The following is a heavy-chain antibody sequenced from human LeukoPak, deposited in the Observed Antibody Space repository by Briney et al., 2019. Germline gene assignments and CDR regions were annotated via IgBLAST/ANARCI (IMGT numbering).Heavy chain of an antibody. V-gene: IGHV1-2*02. CDR2: INPNSGGT. CDR3: ARFSTAAGTADY. Sequence: ASVKVSCKASGYTFTGYYMHWVRQAPGQGLEWMGWINPNSGGTNYAQEFQGRVTMTRDTSISTAYMELSRLRSDDTAVYYCARFSTAAGTADYWGQGTLVTVSS. CDR1: GYTFTGYY. D-gene: IGHD6-13*01. J-gene: IGHJ4*02.